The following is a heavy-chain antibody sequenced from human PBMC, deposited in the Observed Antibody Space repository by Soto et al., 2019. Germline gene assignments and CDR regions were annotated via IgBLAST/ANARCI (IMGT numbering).Heavy chain of an antibody. V-gene: IGHV3-48*02. J-gene: IGHJ3*01. Sequence: EVQLVESGGGLVQPGGSLRLSCAASGFTFSMFNMNWVRQAPGKGLEWVSYISSSSSSMYYLDSVKGRFTISRDNAKNSLYLQMNSLRDEDTALYYCARDWRGVASTSRAFDLWGQGTMVTVSS. D-gene: IGHD6-19*01. CDR2: ISSSSSSM. CDR1: GFTFSMFN. CDR3: ARDWRGVASTSRAFDL.